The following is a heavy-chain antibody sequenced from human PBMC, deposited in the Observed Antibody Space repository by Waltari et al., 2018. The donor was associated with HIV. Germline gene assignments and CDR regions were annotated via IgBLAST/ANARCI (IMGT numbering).Heavy chain of an antibody. D-gene: IGHD3-10*01. J-gene: IGHJ2*01. Sequence: EVQLLESGGGLVQPGGSLRLSCAASGFTFSNFWMHWVRQVPGKGPVWISRLNGEGTTKLYADSVKGRFTISRDNTRDALYLQMNSLRAEDTAVYYCARRHATEGVLDLWGRGTLVTVSS. CDR2: LNGEGTTK. V-gene: IGHV3-74*01. CDR1: GFTFSNFW. CDR3: ARRHATEGVLDL.